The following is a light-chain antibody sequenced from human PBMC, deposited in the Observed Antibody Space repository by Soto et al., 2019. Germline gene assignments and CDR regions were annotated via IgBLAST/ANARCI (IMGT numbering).Light chain of an antibody. V-gene: IGKV1-27*01. CDR2: AAS. CDR3: QKYNRAPWT. Sequence: DMRMTQSPSSLSASVGDRVTITRRASQGISNNLAWYQQKPGKVPRLLIYAASTLQSGVPSRFSGSGSGTDLTLTISSLQPEDVATYYCQKYNRAPWTFGQGTKVEIK. CDR1: QGISNN. J-gene: IGKJ1*01.